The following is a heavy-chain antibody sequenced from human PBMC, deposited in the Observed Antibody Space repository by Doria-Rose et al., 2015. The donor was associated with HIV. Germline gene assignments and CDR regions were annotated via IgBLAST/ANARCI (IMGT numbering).Heavy chain of an antibody. V-gene: IGHV2-26*01. CDR1: GVSLSSPGMG. CDR2: IFSDDER. J-gene: IGHJ4*02. Sequence: ESGPVLVKPTETLTLTCTVSGVSLSSPGMGVSWIRQPPGKALEWLAKIFSDDERSYKTSLKSRLTISRGTSKSQVALTMTDMDPVDTATYYCARIKSSRWYHKYYFDFWGQGTLVIVSA. CDR3: ARIKSSRWYHKYYFDF. D-gene: IGHD6-13*01.